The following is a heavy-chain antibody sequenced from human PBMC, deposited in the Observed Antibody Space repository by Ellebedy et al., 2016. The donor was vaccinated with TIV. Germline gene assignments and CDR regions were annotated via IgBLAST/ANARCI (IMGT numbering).Heavy chain of an antibody. J-gene: IGHJ6*02. CDR1: GYTFTSYA. Sequence: ASVKVSXKASGYTFTSYAMHWVRQAPGQRLEWMGWINAGNGNTKYSQKFQGRVTITRDTSASTAYMELSSLRSEDTAVYYCAREDIVVVPAAHVYYYYGMDVWGQGTTVTVSS. D-gene: IGHD2-2*01. CDR2: INAGNGNT. CDR3: AREDIVVVPAAHVYYYYGMDV. V-gene: IGHV1-3*01.